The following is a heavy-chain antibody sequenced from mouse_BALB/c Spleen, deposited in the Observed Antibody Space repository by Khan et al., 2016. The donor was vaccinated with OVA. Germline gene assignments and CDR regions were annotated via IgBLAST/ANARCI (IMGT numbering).Heavy chain of an antibody. CDR3: ARWFTY. CDR1: GYSITSDYA. CDR2: ISYSGST. J-gene: IGHJ3*01. Sequence: EVQLQQSGPGLVKPSQSLSLTCTVTGYSITSDYAWNWLRQFPGNKLEWMGSISYSGSTTYNPSLKSRISITRATSTNQFFLPFNSVTTEDTATMYGARWFTYGGQGTLVTGSA. V-gene: IGHV3-2*02.